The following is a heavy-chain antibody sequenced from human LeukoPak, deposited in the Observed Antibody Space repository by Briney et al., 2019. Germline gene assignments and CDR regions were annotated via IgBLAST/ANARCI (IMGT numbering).Heavy chain of an antibody. J-gene: IGHJ4*02. CDR2: ISGSGGST. D-gene: IGHD6-19*01. Sequence: GGSLRLSCAASGFTFSSYAMSCVRQAPGKGLEWVSAISGSGGSTYYADSVKGRFTISRDNSKNTLYLQMNSLRAEDTAVYYCAKDGSSDGGFDYWGQGTLVTVSS. CDR3: AKDGSSDGGFDY. CDR1: GFTFSSYA. V-gene: IGHV3-23*01.